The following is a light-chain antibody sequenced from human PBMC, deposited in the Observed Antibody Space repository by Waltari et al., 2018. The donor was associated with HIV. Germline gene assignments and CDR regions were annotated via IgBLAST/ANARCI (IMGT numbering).Light chain of an antibody. V-gene: IGLV2-8*01. Sequence: QSALAQPPSASGSAGQSVTISCTGTSSDVGAYNYVSWYQPHPGKSPKLIIYDVTKRPSGVPDRFAGSKSGNPASLTVSGLQGEDEADYYCSSYADSDTPVVFGGGTKLTVL. J-gene: IGLJ2*01. CDR2: DVT. CDR3: SSYADSDTPVV. CDR1: SSDVGAYNY.